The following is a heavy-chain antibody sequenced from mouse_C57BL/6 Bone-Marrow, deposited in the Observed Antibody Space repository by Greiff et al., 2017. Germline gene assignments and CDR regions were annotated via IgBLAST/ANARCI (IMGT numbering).Heavy chain of an antibody. CDR2: IRLKSDNYAT. V-gene: IGHV6-3*01. CDR1: GFTFSNYW. CDR3: TVYYYGSSYPYAMDY. D-gene: IGHD1-1*01. J-gene: IGHJ4*01. Sequence: EVKLVESGGGLVQPGGSLKLSCVASGFTFSNYWMNWVRQSPEKGLEWVAQIRLKSDNYATHYAESVKGRFTISRDASKRSVYLQMNNLRAEDTGIYYCTVYYYGSSYPYAMDYWGQGTSVTVSS.